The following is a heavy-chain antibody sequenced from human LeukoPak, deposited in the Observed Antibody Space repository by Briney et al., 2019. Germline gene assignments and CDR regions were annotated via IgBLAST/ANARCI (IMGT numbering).Heavy chain of an antibody. Sequence: GGSLRLSCAASGFTFDDYAMHWVRQAPGKGLEWVSLISWDGGSTYYADSVKGRFTISRDNSKNSLYLQMNTLTTEDTAFYYCAKDSVGSANVGALYYFDYWGQGTLVTVSS. V-gene: IGHV3-43D*03. D-gene: IGHD1-26*01. CDR3: AKDSVGSANVGALYYFDY. J-gene: IGHJ4*02. CDR1: GFTFDDYA. CDR2: ISWDGGST.